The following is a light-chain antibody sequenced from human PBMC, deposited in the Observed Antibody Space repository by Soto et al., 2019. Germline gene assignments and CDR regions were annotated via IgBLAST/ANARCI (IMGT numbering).Light chain of an antibody. Sequence: EIVLTQSPGTLSLSPGERATLSCMASQSVSSSYLAWYQQKPGQAPRLLIYGASSRATGIPDRFSGSGSGTDFTLTISRLEPEDFAVYYCQHHGDLIGFGGGTKVDIK. CDR3: QHHGDLIG. V-gene: IGKV3-20*01. CDR2: GAS. J-gene: IGKJ4*01. CDR1: QSVSSSY.